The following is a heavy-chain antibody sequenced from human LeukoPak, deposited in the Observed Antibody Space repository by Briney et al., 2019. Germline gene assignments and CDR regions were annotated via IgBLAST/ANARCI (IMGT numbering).Heavy chain of an antibody. CDR1: GFTFSDHY. V-gene: IGHV3-72*01. D-gene: IGHD6-19*01. Sequence: GGSLRLSCAASGFTFSDHYMDWVRQAPGKGREWVGRTRKKANSYTTAYAASVKGRFTISRDDSKSIAYLQMNSLKPEDTAMYYCTREEGWYDYWGQGTLVTVSS. CDR2: TRKKANSYTT. CDR3: TREEGWYDY. J-gene: IGHJ4*02.